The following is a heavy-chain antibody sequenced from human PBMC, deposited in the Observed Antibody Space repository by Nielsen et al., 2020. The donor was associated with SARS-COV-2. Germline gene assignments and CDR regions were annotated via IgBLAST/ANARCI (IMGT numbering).Heavy chain of an antibody. CDR1: GFTFNTYS. J-gene: IGHJ6*03. V-gene: IGHV3-48*04. CDR2: ISSSSTTI. CDR3: ARAPLDYYYYYYMDV. Sequence: GGSLRLSCAASGFTFNTYSMNWVRQAPGKGLEWISYISSSSTTIYYADSVKGRFTISRDNAKNTLYPQMNSLRAEDTAVYYCARAPLDYYYYYYMDVWGKGTTVTVSS.